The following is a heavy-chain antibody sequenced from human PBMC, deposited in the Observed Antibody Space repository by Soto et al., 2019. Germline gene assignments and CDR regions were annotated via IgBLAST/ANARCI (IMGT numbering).Heavy chain of an antibody. V-gene: IGHV1-18*04. CDR2: ISAYNGNT. D-gene: IGHD6-13*01. CDR3: ARGDSSSWYYYYGMDV. Sequence: ASVKVSCKASGYTFTSYGISWVRQAPGQGLEWMGWISAYNGNTNYAQKLQGRVTMTTDTSTSTAYMELRSLRSDDTAVYYCARGDSSSWYYYYGMDVWGQGTTVTVSS. J-gene: IGHJ6*02. CDR1: GYTFTSYG.